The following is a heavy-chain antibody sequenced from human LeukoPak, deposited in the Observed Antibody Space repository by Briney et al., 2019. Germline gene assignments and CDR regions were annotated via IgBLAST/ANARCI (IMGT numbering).Heavy chain of an antibody. CDR2: IYYSGST. CDR1: GGSISSSSYY. J-gene: IGHJ4*02. V-gene: IGHV4-39*01. CDR3: ARAVGYSYGKYYFDY. D-gene: IGHD5-18*01. Sequence: SETLSLTCTVSGGSISSSSYYWGWVRQPPGTGLEWIGSIYYSGSTYYNPSLKSRVTISVDTSKNQFSLKLSSVTAADTAVYYCARAVGYSYGKYYFDYWGQGTLVTVSS.